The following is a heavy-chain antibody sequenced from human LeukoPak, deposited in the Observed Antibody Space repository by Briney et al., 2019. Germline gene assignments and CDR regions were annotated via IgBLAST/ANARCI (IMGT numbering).Heavy chain of an antibody. Sequence: GRSLRLSCAASGFTFSSYSMTWVRQAPGKGLEWVSSISSSSSYIYYADSVKGRFTISRDNAKNSLYLQMNSLRAEDTAVYYCARDYGSGSYLDYWGQGTLVTVSS. D-gene: IGHD3-10*01. V-gene: IGHV3-21*01. CDR1: GFTFSSYS. CDR3: ARDYGSGSYLDY. J-gene: IGHJ4*02. CDR2: ISSSSSYI.